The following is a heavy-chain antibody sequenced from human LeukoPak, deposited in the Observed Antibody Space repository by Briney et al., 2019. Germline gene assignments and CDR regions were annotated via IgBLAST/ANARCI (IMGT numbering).Heavy chain of an antibody. J-gene: IGHJ3*01. D-gene: IGHD2-2*01. CDR3: AREVITPGDSDGFDL. Sequence: SETLSLTCTVSGGSISSASHFWGWVRQSPGEGLEWIGYIHYDGRAHYNPSLKSRVSMSLDMSKNQFSLSLSSVTAADTAIYYCAREVITPGDSDGFDLWGQGTMVSVSS. CDR2: IHYDGRA. CDR1: GGSISSASHF. V-gene: IGHV4-30-4*08.